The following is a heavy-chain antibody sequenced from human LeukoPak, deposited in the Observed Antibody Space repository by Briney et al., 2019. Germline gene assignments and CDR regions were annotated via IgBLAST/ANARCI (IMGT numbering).Heavy chain of an antibody. J-gene: IGHJ4*02. CDR3: AKGGKWDVTPFDY. D-gene: IGHD1-26*01. CDR2: ISYDGSSK. Sequence: GGSLRLSCAGSGFPFSRYGMHWVRQAPGKGLEWVAVISYDGSSKYYGGSVKGRFTISRDNSKNTLYLQMNRLRTEDTAVYYCAKGGKWDVTPFDYWGQGTLVTVSS. V-gene: IGHV3-30*18. CDR1: GFPFSRYG.